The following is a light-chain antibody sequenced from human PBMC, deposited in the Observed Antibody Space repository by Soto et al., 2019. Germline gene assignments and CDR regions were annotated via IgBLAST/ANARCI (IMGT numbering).Light chain of an antibody. CDR1: QSVSSSY. J-gene: IGKJ3*01. CDR3: QQYGSSRT. CDR2: GAS. V-gene: IGKV3-20*01. Sequence: EIMSTQSPDPLLLSPGERATLSCRASQSVSSSYLAWYQQKPGQAPRLLIYGASSRATGIPDRFSGSGSGTDFTLTISRLEPEDFAVYYCQQYGSSRTFGPGTKVDIK.